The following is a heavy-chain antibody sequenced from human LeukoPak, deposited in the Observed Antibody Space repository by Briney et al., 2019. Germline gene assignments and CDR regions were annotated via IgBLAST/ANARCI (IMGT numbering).Heavy chain of an antibody. CDR1: GYTFTGYY. CDR3: ARDATRPEEYYDSSGYYYSFFDY. CDR2: INPNSGGT. Sequence: ASVKVSCKASGYTFTGYYMHWVRQAPGQGLEWMGWINPNSGGTNYAQKFQGRVTMTRDTSISTAYMELSRLRSDDTAVYYCARDATRPEEYYDSSGYYYSFFDYWGQGTLVTVSS. D-gene: IGHD3-22*01. V-gene: IGHV1-2*02. J-gene: IGHJ4*02.